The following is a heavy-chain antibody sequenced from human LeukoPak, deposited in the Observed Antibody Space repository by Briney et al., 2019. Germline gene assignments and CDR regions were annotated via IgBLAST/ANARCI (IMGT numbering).Heavy chain of an antibody. CDR1: GFTFSSYA. Sequence: GGSLRLSCTAPGFTFSSYAIHWIRQAPGKGLEGVALVWHDGSNKYYADSVKGRFTISRDNSKNTVYLQMNSLRAEDTAVYYCARELFGSGSCPDYWGQGTLVTVSS. J-gene: IGHJ4*02. CDR2: VWHDGSNK. D-gene: IGHD3-10*01. V-gene: IGHV3-33*01. CDR3: ARELFGSGSCPDY.